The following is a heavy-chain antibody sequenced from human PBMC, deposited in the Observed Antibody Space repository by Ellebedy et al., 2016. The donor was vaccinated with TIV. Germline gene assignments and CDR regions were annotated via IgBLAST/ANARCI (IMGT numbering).Heavy chain of an antibody. V-gene: IGHV4-39*01. CDR1: GGFISSSSYY. CDR3: ARHLHSSSSSPLDF. CDR2: IYYSGST. Sequence: MPSETLSLTCIVSGGFISSSSYYWGWIRQPPGKGLEWIGSIYYSGSTYYTPSLKSRVTISVDTSRNPFSLKLSSVTAADTAVYYCARHLHSSSSSPLDFWGQGTLVTVSS. J-gene: IGHJ4*02. D-gene: IGHD6-6*01.